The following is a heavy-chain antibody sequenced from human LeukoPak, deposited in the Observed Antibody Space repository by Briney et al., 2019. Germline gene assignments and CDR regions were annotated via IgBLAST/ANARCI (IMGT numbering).Heavy chain of an antibody. Sequence: SETLSLTCSVSGGAIISYYWSWIRQPAGKGPEWIGRIYPTGNTDYNPSLKTRVTMSTDLSKKQFSLRLRSVTAADTAVYYCVRLKFYDSTGYSPGYYMDVWGKGTAVTVSS. CDR3: VRLKFYDSTGYSPGYYMDV. V-gene: IGHV4-4*07. CDR2: IYPTGNT. D-gene: IGHD3-22*01. J-gene: IGHJ6*03. CDR1: GGAIISYY.